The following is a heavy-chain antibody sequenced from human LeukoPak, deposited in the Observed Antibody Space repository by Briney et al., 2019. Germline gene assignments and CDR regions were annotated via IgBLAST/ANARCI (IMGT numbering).Heavy chain of an antibody. CDR3: AREYSAFDY. Sequence: SETLSLTCTVSGGFIFSYYWSWIRQPPGKGLEWIGDIYYSGSTNYNPSLKSRVTFSVDTSKNQFSLKLTSVTAADTAVYYCAREYSAFDYWGQGTLVTVSS. D-gene: IGHD6-13*01. CDR2: IYYSGST. CDR1: GGFIFSYY. V-gene: IGHV4-59*01. J-gene: IGHJ4*02.